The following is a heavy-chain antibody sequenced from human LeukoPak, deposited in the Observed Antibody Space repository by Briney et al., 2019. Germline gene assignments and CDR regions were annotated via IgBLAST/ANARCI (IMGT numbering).Heavy chain of an antibody. CDR1: GDSINSLDL. Sequence: PSGTLSLTCTVSGDSINSLDLWSWVRQPPGKGLEWIGEMYLSGTTHSNPSVKSRVAISIDKSKNQFFLNLSSVTAADTAVYYCAGLVGRYSSGLYYYYFDYWGQGTLVTVSS. V-gene: IGHV4-4*02. J-gene: IGHJ4*02. D-gene: IGHD3-22*01. CDR3: AGLVGRYSSGLYYYYFDY. CDR2: MYLSGTT.